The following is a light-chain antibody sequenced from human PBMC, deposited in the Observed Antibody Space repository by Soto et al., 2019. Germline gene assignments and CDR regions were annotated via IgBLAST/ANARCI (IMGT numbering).Light chain of an antibody. V-gene: IGLV2-14*01. J-gene: IGLJ2*01. CDR1: SSDVGGYNS. CDR3: GSYTSSSTLV. CDR2: DVS. Sequence: QSVLTQPASVSGSPGQSITISCTGTSSDVGGYNSVSWYQQHPGKAPKVMIYDVSNRPSGGSNRFSGSKSGNTASLTISGVQAEDEADYYCGSYTSSSTLVFGGGTKVTVL.